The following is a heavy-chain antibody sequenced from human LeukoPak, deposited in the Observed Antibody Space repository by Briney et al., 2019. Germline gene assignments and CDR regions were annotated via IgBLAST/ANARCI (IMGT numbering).Heavy chain of an antibody. V-gene: IGHV1-2*02. CDR1: GYTFTGYY. CDR3: ATIAAAGTHDY. J-gene: IGHJ4*02. CDR2: INPNSGGT. Sequence: ASVKVSCKASGYTFTGYYMHWVRQAPRQGVEWMGWINPNSGGTNYAQKFQGRVTMTRDTSISTAYMELSRLRSDDMAVYYCATIAAAGTHDYWGQGTLVTVSS. D-gene: IGHD6-13*01.